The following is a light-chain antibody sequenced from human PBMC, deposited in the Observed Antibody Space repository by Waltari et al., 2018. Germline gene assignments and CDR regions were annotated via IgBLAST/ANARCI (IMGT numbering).Light chain of an antibody. V-gene: IGLV2-11*01. CDR2: VVS. J-gene: IGLJ3*02. Sequence: QSALTQPRSVSGSPGQSVTISCTGTSSDVGGYNYVSWYQQHPGKAPKLMSYVVSKRPSGVPDRFAGSKSGNTASLTISGLQAEDEADYYCCSYAGSYSWVFGGGTKLTVL. CDR1: SSDVGGYNY. CDR3: CSYAGSYSWV.